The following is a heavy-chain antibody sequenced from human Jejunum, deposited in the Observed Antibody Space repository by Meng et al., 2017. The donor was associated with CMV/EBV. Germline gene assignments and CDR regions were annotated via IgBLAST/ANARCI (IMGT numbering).Heavy chain of an antibody. D-gene: IGHD1-7*01. CDR2: ISATSTYI. Sequence: EFSFSRHNMNWVRQAPGKGLEWVASISATSTYIYYADPVKGRFTISRDNAKNSLYLQMNSLRVEDTAVYYCANQMPWNYYHGMDLWGQGTTVTVSS. CDR3: ANQMPWNYYHGMDL. J-gene: IGHJ6*02. CDR1: EFSFSRHN. V-gene: IGHV3-21*01.